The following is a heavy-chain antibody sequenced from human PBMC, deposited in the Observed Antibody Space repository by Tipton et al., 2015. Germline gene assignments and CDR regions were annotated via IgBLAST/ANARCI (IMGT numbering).Heavy chain of an antibody. CDR1: GGSVTSNNYF. D-gene: IGHD3-22*01. V-gene: IGHV4-61*01. CDR3: ARGGAGYYYDSVGYLS. Sequence: GLVKPSETLSLTCSVSGGSVTSNNYFWSWIRQPPGKGLEWIGYIFHSGSTSYNPSLRSRVFISIDTSKNQFSLKLNSVTAADTAVYYCARGGAGYYYDSVGYLSWGQGTLVTASS. J-gene: IGHJ5*02. CDR2: IFHSGST.